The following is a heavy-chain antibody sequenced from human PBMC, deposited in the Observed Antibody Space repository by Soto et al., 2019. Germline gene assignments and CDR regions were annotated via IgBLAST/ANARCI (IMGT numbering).Heavy chain of an antibody. J-gene: IGHJ5*02. CDR2: ISDDGINK. CDR1: GFSFSSYA. CDR3: GRDMYGRDYFVKWFAP. V-gene: IGHV3-30-3*01. D-gene: IGHD4-17*01. Sequence: QVRLVESGGGVVQPGRSLRLSCTASGFSFSSYAMYWVRQPPGKGLEWVAVISDDGINKHYAGSVKGRVTVSRDNSNHSLELQLNSLRGENTAMYYCGRDMYGRDYFVKWFAPWGQGTLVTVSS.